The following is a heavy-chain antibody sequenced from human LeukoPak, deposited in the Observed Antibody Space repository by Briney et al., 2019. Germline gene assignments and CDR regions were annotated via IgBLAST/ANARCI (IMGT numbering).Heavy chain of an antibody. J-gene: IGHJ5*02. CDR2: IHPGNSDI. D-gene: IGHD2-8*02. CDR3: ARAPTGFPNWFDP. Sequence: GESLKISCKGSGYNFANYWIAWVRQMPGKGLEWMGIIHPGNSDIRYSPSFQGQVTISADKSISTAYLQWSSLKASDTAICYCARAPTGFPNWFDPWGQGTLVTVSS. CDR1: GYNFANYW. V-gene: IGHV5-51*01.